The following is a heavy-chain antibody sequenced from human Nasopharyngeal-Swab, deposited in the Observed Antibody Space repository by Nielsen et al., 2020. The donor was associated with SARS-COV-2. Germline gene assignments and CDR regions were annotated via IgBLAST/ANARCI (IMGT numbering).Heavy chain of an antibody. CDR1: GFTFDDYG. D-gene: IGHD1-1*01. V-gene: IGHV3-20*01. Sequence: GESLKISCAASGFTFDDYGMSWVRQAPGKGLEWFSGINWNGGSTGYADSVKGRFTISRDNAKNSLYLQMNSLRAEDTALYHCASLNWNDDYYYMDVWGKGTTVTVSS. CDR3: ASLNWNDDYYYMDV. J-gene: IGHJ6*03. CDR2: INWNGGST.